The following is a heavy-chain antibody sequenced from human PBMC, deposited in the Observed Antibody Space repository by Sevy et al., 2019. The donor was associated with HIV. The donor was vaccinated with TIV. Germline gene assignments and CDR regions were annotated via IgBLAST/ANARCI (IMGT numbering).Heavy chain of an antibody. J-gene: IGHJ4*02. CDR2: FDPEDGNT. Sequence: ASVKVSCKVSEYTLNQLAMHWVRQPPGKGLEWMGSFDPEDGNTFYAQKVQGRLTLTEDTSTDTAFMELNSLKSEDTXXXXXXXXXXXXXXSGSPIDHWGQGTLVTVSS. CDR3: XXXXXXXXXSGSPIDH. D-gene: IGHD3-10*01. CDR1: EYTLNQLA. V-gene: IGHV1-24*01.